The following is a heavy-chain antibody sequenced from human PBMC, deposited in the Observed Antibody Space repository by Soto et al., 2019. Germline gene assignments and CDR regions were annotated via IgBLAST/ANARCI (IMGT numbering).Heavy chain of an antibody. CDR2: ISGGGGTT. J-gene: IGHJ4*02. D-gene: IGHD6-13*01. Sequence: GGSLRLSCAASGFSFRSYVMSWVRQAPGKGLEWVSGISGGGGTTYYADSVKGRFTISRDNSKNTQYLQMRSLRAEDAALYYCAKESSSSSLSPIAQFDCWGQGTLVTVSS. CDR3: AKESSSSSLSPIAQFDC. CDR1: GFSFRSYV. V-gene: IGHV3-23*01.